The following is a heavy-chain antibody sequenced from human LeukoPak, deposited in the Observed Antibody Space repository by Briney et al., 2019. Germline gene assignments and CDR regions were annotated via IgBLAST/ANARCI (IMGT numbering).Heavy chain of an antibody. CDR2: INPSGGST. V-gene: IGHV1-46*01. CDR3: ARPYFYDSRRGYFDY. CDR1: GYTFTSYY. D-gene: IGHD3-22*01. J-gene: IGHJ4*02. Sequence: ASVKVSCKASGYTFTSYYMHWVRQAPGQGREWMGIINPSGGSTSYAQKFQGRVTMTRDTSTSTVYMELSSLRSEDTAVYYCARPYFYDSRRGYFDYWGQGTLVTVSS.